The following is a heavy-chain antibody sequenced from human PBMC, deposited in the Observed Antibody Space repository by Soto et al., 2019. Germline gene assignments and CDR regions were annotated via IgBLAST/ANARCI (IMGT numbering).Heavy chain of an antibody. J-gene: IGHJ4*02. CDR2: INAGNGNT. V-gene: IGHV1-3*01. D-gene: IGHD3-10*01. CDR3: ARDPGSYGSGSYFFFDY. CDR1: GYTFTTYP. Sequence: ASVKVSCKASGYTFTTYPMHWVRQAPGQRLEWMGWINAGNGNTKYSQKFQGRVTITRDTSASTAYMELSSLRSEDTAVYYCARDPGSYGSGSYFFFDYWGQGTLVTVPQ.